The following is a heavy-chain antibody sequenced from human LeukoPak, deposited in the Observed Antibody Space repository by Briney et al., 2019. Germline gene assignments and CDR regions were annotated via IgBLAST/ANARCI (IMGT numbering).Heavy chain of an antibody. V-gene: IGHV1-2*02. CDR1: GYTFTGYY. J-gene: IGHJ3*02. Sequence: ASVKVSCKASGYTFTGYYMHWVRQAPGQGLEWMGWINPNSGGTNYAQKFQGRVTMTRDTSISTAYMELSRLRSDNTAVYYCARERFQAGTKAFDIWGQETMVTVSS. CDR2: INPNSGGT. D-gene: IGHD1-7*01. CDR3: ARERFQAGTKAFDI.